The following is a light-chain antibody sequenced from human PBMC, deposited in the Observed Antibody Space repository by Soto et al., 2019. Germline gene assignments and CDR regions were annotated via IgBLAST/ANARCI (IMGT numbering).Light chain of an antibody. Sequence: DIQMTQSPSTLSASVGDRVTITCRASQSISSWLAWYQQKPGKAPKLQIYKASSLESGVPSRFSGNGSGTEITLTISSQQPDDFATYCCQQYNSYPYTFRQGTKLEIK. J-gene: IGKJ2*01. CDR2: KAS. CDR1: QSISSW. V-gene: IGKV1-5*03. CDR3: QQYNSYPYT.